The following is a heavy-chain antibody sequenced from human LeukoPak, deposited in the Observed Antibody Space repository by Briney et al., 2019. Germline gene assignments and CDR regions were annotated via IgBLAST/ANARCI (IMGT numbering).Heavy chain of an antibody. CDR1: GYTFTGYY. CDR2: ISPNSGGT. V-gene: IGHV1-2*02. Sequence: ASVNVSCKASGYTFTGYYMHWVRQAPGQGLEWMGWISPNSGGTNYAQKFQGRVTMTRDTSISTAYMELSRLRSDDTAVYYCARKRISNWFDPWGQGTLVTVSS. D-gene: IGHD1-14*01. J-gene: IGHJ5*02. CDR3: ARKRISNWFDP.